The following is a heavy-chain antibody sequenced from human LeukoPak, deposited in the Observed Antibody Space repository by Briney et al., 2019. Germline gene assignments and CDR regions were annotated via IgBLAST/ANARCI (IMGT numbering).Heavy chain of an antibody. V-gene: IGHV1-69*04. CDR2: IIPTLQIA. CDR3: AGQVVEAAMYFQD. CDR1: GGTFSSYG. J-gene: IGHJ1*01. D-gene: IGHD2-15*01. Sequence: SVKVSCKASGGTFSSYGISWVRQAPGQGLEWMGRIIPTLQIATYAQKFQDRVTITTDASTNTAYMELSSLRSEDAAVYYCAGQVVEAAMYFQDWGQGTLVTVSS.